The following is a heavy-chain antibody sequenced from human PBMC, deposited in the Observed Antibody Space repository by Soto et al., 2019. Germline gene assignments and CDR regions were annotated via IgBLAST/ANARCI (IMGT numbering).Heavy chain of an antibody. V-gene: IGHV4-4*07. Sequence: SETLSLTCTVSGASISGFYWSGIRKSAGKGLEWIGRIYATGTTDYNPSLKSRVMMSVDTSKKQFSLKLRSVTAADTAVYYCARESITGRHDAFDIWGQGTMVTVSS. CDR1: GASISGFY. J-gene: IGHJ3*02. D-gene: IGHD1-20*01. CDR3: ARESITGRHDAFDI. CDR2: IYATGTT.